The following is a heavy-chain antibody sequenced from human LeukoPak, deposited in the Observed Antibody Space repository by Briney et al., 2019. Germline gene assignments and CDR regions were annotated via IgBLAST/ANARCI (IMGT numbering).Heavy chain of an antibody. CDR2: ISSYSSYI. J-gene: IGHJ4*02. Sequence: GGSLRLSCVASGFTFSSYSMDWVRQAPRKGLEWVSSISSYSSYIYYADSVRGRFTISRDNAKNSLYLQMNSLRAADTAVYYCAKPVAGDRYFDYWGQGTLVTVSS. V-gene: IGHV3-21*01. CDR1: GFTFSSYS. CDR3: AKPVAGDRYFDY. D-gene: IGHD3-16*01.